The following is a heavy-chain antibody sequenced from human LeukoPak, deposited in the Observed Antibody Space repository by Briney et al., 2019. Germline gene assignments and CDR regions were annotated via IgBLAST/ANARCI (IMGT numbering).Heavy chain of an antibody. Sequence: SETLSLTCTVSGYSISSGYYWGWIRQPPGKGLEWIGSIYHSGSTYYNPSLKSRVTISVDTSKNQFSLKLSSVTAADTAVYYCASGSYYRVLDFDYWGQGTLVTVSS. D-gene: IGHD1-26*01. CDR3: ASGSYYRVLDFDY. J-gene: IGHJ4*02. CDR1: GYSISSGYY. V-gene: IGHV4-38-2*02. CDR2: IYHSGST.